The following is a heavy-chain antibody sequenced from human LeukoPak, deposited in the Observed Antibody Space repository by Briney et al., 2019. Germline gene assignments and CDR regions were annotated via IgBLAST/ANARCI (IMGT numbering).Heavy chain of an antibody. CDR1: GFTFGDYA. Sequence: GRSLRLSCTASGFTFGDYAMSWFRQAPGKGLEWVGFIRSNAYGGATEYAASVKGRFTISRDDSKSIAYLQMNSLKTEDTAVYYCTRDFGDYYYYMDVWGKGTTVTVSS. CDR3: TRDFGDYYYYMDV. CDR2: IRSNAYGGAT. J-gene: IGHJ6*03. D-gene: IGHD3-16*01. V-gene: IGHV3-49*03.